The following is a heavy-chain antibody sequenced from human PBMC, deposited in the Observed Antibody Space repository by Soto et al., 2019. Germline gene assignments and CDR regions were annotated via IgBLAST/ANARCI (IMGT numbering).Heavy chain of an antibody. J-gene: IGHJ3*02. V-gene: IGHV5-10-1*01. CDR2: IDPSDSYT. Sequence: GESLKISCKGSGYSFTSYWISWVRQMPGKGLEWMGRIDPSDSYTNYSPSFQGHVTISADKSISTAYLQWSSLKASDTAMYYCARPLARLTGAMGSVVDAFDIWGQGTMVTVSS. CDR1: GYSFTSYW. D-gene: IGHD3-9*01. CDR3: ARPLARLTGAMGSVVDAFDI.